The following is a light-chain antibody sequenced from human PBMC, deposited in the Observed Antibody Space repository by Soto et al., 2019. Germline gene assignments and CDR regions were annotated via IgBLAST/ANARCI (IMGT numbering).Light chain of an antibody. Sequence: EIALTQSPGTLSLSPGERATLSCRASQSVSSIYLAWYQQKPGQAPSLIIYATSSRATGIPDRFSGSGSGTDCSLTISRLEPEDFAVYYCQQYGSSPITFGQGTRLEIK. CDR3: QQYGSSPIT. V-gene: IGKV3-20*01. CDR1: QSVSSIY. J-gene: IGKJ5*01. CDR2: ATS.